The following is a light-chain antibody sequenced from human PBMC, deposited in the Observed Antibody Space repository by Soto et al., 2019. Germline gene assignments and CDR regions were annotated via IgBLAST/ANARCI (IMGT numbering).Light chain of an antibody. J-gene: IGLJ2*01. Sequence: ALAHSASVSGSPGQSITIPCTGTSSDVGGYDYVSWYQQHPGKVPKLIIYEVIKRPSGVSHRFSGSKSGNTASLTISGLQTEEEADYYCSSYTTSSALVFGGGTKLTVL. CDR3: SSYTTSSALV. CDR2: EVI. CDR1: SSDVGGYDY. V-gene: IGLV2-14*01.